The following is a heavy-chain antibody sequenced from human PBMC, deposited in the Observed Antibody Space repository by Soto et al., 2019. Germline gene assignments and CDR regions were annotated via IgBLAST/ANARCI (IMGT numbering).Heavy chain of an antibody. V-gene: IGHV4-34*01. CDR3: ARKLEASIRHVEWFSYKWSDP. D-gene: IGHD3-9*01. J-gene: IGHJ5*02. Sequence: SETLSFTCDVHGDSLSGYAWSWIRQPPGKGLEWIGEITFRGVTNYHPSLKSRLSMSVDTSKNRISLNVSSVTAADTALYFCARKLEASIRHVEWFSYKWSDPWGPGTLVTVSS. CDR1: GDSLSGYA. CDR2: ITFRGVT.